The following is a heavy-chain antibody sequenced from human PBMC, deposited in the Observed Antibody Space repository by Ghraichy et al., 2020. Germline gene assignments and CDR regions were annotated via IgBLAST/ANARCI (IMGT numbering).Heavy chain of an antibody. V-gene: IGHV3-11*01. J-gene: IGHJ5*02. CDR3: ARGSRGTVAGSSDNWFDP. CDR2: ISSSATSI. D-gene: IGHD6-19*01. CDR1: GFTFSDYY. Sequence: GGSLRLSCAASGFTFSDYYMSWIRQAPGKGPEWVSYISSSATSIYYGDSVKGRFTISRDNAKNSLDLQMNSLRVEDTAVYSCARGSRGTVAGSSDNWFDPWGQGTLVTVSS.